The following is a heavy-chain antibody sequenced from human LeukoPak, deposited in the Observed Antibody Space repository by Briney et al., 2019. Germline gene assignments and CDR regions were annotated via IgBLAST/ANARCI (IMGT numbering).Heavy chain of an antibody. J-gene: IGHJ4*02. CDR3: AKRMGPTIVASDLDY. CDR2: ISYDGSNK. CDR1: GFTFSSYG. V-gene: IGHV3-30*18. Sequence: GGSLRLSCAASGFTFSSYGMHWVRQAPGKGLEWVAVISYDGSNKYYPDSVKGRFTISRDNSKNTLYLQMNSLRAEDSAVYYCAKRMGPTIVASDLDYWGQGTLVTVSS. D-gene: IGHD3-22*01.